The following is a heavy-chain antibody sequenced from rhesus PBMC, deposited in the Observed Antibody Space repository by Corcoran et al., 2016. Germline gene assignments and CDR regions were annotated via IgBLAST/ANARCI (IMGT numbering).Heavy chain of an antibody. CDR1: GGSLSDSYF. V-gene: IGHV4-160*01. J-gene: IGHJ4*01. CDR3: ARVVYRDFDY. D-gene: IGHD1-1-1*01. CDR2: LYGSGGTT. Sequence: QVQLQESGPGLVKPSETLSPTCTLSGGSLSDSYFWNWIRQAPEKGLEWMGRLYGSGGTTAYNPSLKSRVTISKDTSKNQFSLKLRSVTAADTAVYFCARVVYRDFDYWGQGILVTVSS.